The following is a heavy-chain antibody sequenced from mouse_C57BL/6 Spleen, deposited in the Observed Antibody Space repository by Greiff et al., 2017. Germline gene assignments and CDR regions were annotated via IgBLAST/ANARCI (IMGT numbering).Heavy chain of an antibody. Sequence: VQGVESGAELVKPGASVKISCKASGYAFSSYWMNWVKQRPGKGLEWIGQIYPGDGDTNYNGKFKGKATLTADKSSSTAYMQLSSLTSEDSAVYFCARSYGSSHGAMDYWGQGTSVTVSS. CDR1: GYAFSSYW. J-gene: IGHJ4*01. D-gene: IGHD1-1*01. CDR3: ARSYGSSHGAMDY. CDR2: IYPGDGDT. V-gene: IGHV1-80*01.